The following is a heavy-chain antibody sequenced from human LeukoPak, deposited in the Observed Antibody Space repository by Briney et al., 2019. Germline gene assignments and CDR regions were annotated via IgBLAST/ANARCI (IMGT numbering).Heavy chain of an antibody. CDR3: AREVAAAGNFDY. CDR2: INAGNGNT. D-gene: IGHD6-13*01. CDR1: GYTFTSYA. V-gene: IGHV1-3*01. Sequence: GASVKVSCKASGYTFTSYATHWVRQAPGQRLEWMGWINAGNGNTKYSQKFQGRVTITRDTSASTAYMELSSLRSEDTAVYYCAREVAAAGNFDYWGQGTLVTVSS. J-gene: IGHJ4*02.